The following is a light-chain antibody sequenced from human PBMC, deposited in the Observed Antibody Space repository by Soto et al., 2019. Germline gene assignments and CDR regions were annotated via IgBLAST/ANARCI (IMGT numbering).Light chain of an antibody. CDR2: AAS. CDR1: QSVSSSS. Sequence: EIVLTKSPGTLSASPGERVTLSCMASQSVSSSSLAWYQQKPGQAPRLLIYAASSRATGIPDRFSGSGSGTDFTLTISRLEPEDFAVYSCQQYDTSPPTFGQGAKVDI. V-gene: IGKV3-20*01. CDR3: QQYDTSPPT. J-gene: IGKJ1*01.